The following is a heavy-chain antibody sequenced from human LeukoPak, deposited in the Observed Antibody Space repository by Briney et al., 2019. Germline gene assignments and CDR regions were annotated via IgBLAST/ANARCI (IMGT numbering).Heavy chain of an antibody. J-gene: IGHJ4*02. V-gene: IGHV4-34*10. Sequence: SETLSLTCAVYGGSFSDYDWSWIRQPPGRGLEWIGEISHSGTTNCDPSLKSRISMSIDTSRSQFSLNLRSVTAADTAVYYCARYVPVRTGTTRASFDYWGLGTLVTVSS. D-gene: IGHD1-1*01. CDR3: ARYVPVRTGTTRASFDY. CDR1: GGSFSDYD. CDR2: ISHSGTT.